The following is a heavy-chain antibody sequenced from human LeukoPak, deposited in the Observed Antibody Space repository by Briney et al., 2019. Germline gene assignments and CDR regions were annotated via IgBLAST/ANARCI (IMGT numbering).Heavy chain of an antibody. CDR2: ISGSAVTT. V-gene: IGHV3-23*01. CDR3: AKGPNPGTAVAGTFDY. CDR1: GFTFSSYA. D-gene: IGHD6-19*01. Sequence: GGSLRLSCAASGFTFSSYAMSWVRQAPGKGLEWVSSISGSAVTTYYADSVKGRFTISRDNSKNTLYVQMNSLRAEDTAVYYCAKGPNPGTAVAGTFDYWGQGILVTVSS. J-gene: IGHJ4*02.